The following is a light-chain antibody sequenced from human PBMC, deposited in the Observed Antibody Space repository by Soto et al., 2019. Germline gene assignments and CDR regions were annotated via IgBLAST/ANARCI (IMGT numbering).Light chain of an antibody. J-gene: IGKJ1*01. CDR1: QTVLYSSNNKNY. CDR3: QQYYSTPT. Sequence: DIVMTQSPDSLAVSLGERATLNCKSSQTVLYSSNNKNYLAWYQQKPGQPPKLLIYWASTRESGVPDRFSGSCSGTDFPHTISGLQAEDVAFYYCQQYYSTPTFGQGTKVEIK. V-gene: IGKV4-1*01. CDR2: WAS.